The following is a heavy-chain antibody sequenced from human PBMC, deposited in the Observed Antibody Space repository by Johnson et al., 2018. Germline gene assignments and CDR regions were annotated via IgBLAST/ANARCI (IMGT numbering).Heavy chain of an antibody. CDR2: ISAYNGNT. J-gene: IGHJ3*02. D-gene: IGHD2-2*01. Sequence: QVQLQESGAEVEKPGSSVKVSCKASGYTFTSYGISWVRQAPGQGLEWMGWISAYNGNTNYAQKLQGRVTMTTDTSTSTAYMELRNRRSDDTALYYCARDEGPYCSSTSCPHYAFDIWGQGTMVTVSS. V-gene: IGHV1-18*01. CDR3: ARDEGPYCSSTSCPHYAFDI. CDR1: GYTFTSYG.